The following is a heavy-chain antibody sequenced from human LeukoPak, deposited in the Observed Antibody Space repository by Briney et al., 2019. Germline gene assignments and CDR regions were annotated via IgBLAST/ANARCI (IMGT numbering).Heavy chain of an antibody. J-gene: IGHJ4*02. CDR1: GGSISSYY. V-gene: IGHV4-59*01. Sequence: PSETLSLTCTVSGGSISSYYWSWIWQPPGKGLEWIGYIFYTGTTNYNPSLKSRVTISVDTSKNQFSLKLSSVTAADTAVYFCARTISSSWSYYFDYWGQGTLVTVSS. CDR2: IFYTGTT. CDR3: ARTISSSWSYYFDY. D-gene: IGHD6-13*01.